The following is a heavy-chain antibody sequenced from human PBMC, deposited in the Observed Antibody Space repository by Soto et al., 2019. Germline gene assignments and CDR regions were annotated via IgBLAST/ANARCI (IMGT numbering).Heavy chain of an antibody. CDR1: GFSVSDNY. Sequence: GGSLRLSCAASGFSVSDNYMSWVRQAPGEGLDWVQFIFDGGETHYADSVKGRFTISRDNSKNTLFLQMDGLRAEDTAMYYCLRDHIGYCSRNNCFAGMTVIDIWGQGTMVTVSS. V-gene: IGHV3-66*01. J-gene: IGHJ3*02. D-gene: IGHD2-2*01. CDR3: LRDHIGYCSRNNCFAGMTVIDI. CDR2: IFDGGET.